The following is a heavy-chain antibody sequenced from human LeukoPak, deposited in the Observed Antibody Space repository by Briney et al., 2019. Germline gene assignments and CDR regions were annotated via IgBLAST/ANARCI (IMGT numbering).Heavy chain of an antibody. Sequence: GGSLRLSCSASGFTFRTYVMHWVRQAPGKGLEYVSAISADGRSPYYADSVRGRFSISRDNSKNTLSLQMTSLGADDTALYYCVKHSPGESARYLSFWGQGTLVTVSS. V-gene: IGHV3-64D*08. J-gene: IGHJ4*02. CDR3: VKHSPGESARYLSF. CDR1: GFTFRTYV. CDR2: ISADGRSP. D-gene: IGHD3-16*01.